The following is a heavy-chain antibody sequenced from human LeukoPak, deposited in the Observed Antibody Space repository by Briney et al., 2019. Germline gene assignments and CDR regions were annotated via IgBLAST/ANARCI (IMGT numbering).Heavy chain of an antibody. CDR1: GGSISTHY. V-gene: IGHV4-4*07. Sequence: SETLSLTCTVSGGSISTHYWSWIRQPAGKGLEWIERISTTGSTNYNPSLKSRVTMSVDTSKNQFSLKLSSVTAADTAVYYCAREVEMATQFDFWGQGTLVTVSS. CDR2: ISTTGST. D-gene: IGHD5-24*01. J-gene: IGHJ4*02. CDR3: AREVEMATQFDF.